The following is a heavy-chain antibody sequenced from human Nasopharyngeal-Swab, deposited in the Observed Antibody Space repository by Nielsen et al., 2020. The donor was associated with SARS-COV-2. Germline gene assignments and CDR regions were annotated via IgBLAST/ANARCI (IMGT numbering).Heavy chain of an antibody. CDR1: GGSISSSSYY. CDR3: ARFPYSSGWGFDY. CDR2: IYYSGST. D-gene: IGHD6-19*01. Sequence: SETLSLTCTVSGGSISSSSYYWGWIRQPPGKGLEWIGSIYYSGSTNYNPSLKSRVTISVDTSKNQFSLKLSSVTAADTAVYYCARFPYSSGWGFDYWGQGTLVTVSS. V-gene: IGHV4-39*07. J-gene: IGHJ4*02.